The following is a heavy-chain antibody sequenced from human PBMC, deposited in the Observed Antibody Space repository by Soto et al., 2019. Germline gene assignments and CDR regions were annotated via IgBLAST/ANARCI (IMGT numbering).Heavy chain of an antibody. CDR3: AITHLRFGEHHY. Sequence: QVQLVQSGAEVKKPGASVKVSCKASGYTFTSYDINWVRQATGQGLEWMGWMNPNSGNTGYAQKFQGRVTMTRNTSIRTAYLALSSLRSEDTAVYYCAITHLRFGEHHYWGQGTLVNVSS. V-gene: IGHV1-8*01. D-gene: IGHD3-10*01. CDR2: MNPNSGNT. CDR1: GYTFTSYD. J-gene: IGHJ4*02.